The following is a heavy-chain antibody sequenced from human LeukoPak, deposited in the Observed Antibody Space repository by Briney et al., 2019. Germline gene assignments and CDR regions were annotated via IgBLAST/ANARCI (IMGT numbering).Heavy chain of an antibody. Sequence: TSETLSLTCAVYGGSFRGYYWSWIRQPAGKGLEWIGRIYTSGSNNYNPSLKSRVTMSVDTSKNQFSLKLSSVTAADTAMYYCAREVADYGGYYYYHYMDVWGKGTTVTISS. V-gene: IGHV4-4*07. J-gene: IGHJ6*03. CDR3: AREVADYGGYYYYHYMDV. CDR1: GGSFRGYY. CDR2: IYTSGSN. D-gene: IGHD4-23*01.